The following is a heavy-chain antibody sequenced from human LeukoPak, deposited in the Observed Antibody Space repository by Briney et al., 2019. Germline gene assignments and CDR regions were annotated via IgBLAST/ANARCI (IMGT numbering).Heavy chain of an antibody. Sequence: ASVKVSCKVSGYTLTELSMHWVRQAPGKGLEWMGGFDPEDGETIYAQKFQGRVTMTEDTSTDTAYMEVSSLRSDDTAVYFCAGDRGITVTKDFDYWGQGTQVTVSS. CDR2: FDPEDGET. D-gene: IGHD4-17*01. V-gene: IGHV1-24*01. CDR3: AGDRGITVTKDFDY. CDR1: GYTLTELS. J-gene: IGHJ4*02.